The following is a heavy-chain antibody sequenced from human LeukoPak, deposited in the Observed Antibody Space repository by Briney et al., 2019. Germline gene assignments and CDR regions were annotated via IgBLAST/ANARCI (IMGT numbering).Heavy chain of an antibody. D-gene: IGHD2-15*01. CDR2: IYHSGST. Sequence: SGTLSLTCAVSGGSISSSNWWSWVRQPPGKGLEWIGEIYHSGSTNYNPSLKSRVTISVDKSKNQFSLKLSSVTAADTAVYYCARRKEGGYCSGGSCYLFAFDIWGQGTMVTVSS. V-gene: IGHV4-4*02. CDR3: ARRKEGGYCSGGSCYLFAFDI. CDR1: GGSISSSNW. J-gene: IGHJ3*02.